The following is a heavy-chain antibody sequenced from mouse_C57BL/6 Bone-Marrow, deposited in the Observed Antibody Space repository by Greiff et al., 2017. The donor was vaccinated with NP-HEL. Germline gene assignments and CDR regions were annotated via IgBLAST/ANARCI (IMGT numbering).Heavy chain of an antibody. J-gene: IGHJ3*01. V-gene: IGHV5-4*01. Sequence: EVHLVESGGGLVKPGGSLKLSCAASGFTFSSYAMSWVRQTPEKRLEWVATISDGGSYTYYPDNVKGRFTISRDNAKNNLYLQMSHLKSEDTAMYYCARSYDGYYGGFAYWGQGTLVTVSA. CDR2: ISDGGSYT. CDR1: GFTFSSYA. CDR3: ARSYDGYYGGFAY. D-gene: IGHD2-3*01.